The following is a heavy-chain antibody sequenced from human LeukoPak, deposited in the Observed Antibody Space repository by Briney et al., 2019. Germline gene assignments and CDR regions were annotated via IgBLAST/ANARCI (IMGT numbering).Heavy chain of an antibody. CDR3: ARALIMGFDY. CDR2: INHSGST. Sequence: SETLSLTCAVYGGSFSGYYWSWIRQPPGKGLEWIGEINHSGSTNYNPSLKSRVTISVDTSKNQFSLKLSSVTAADTAAYYCARALIMGFDYWGQGTLVTVSS. D-gene: IGHD3-16*02. V-gene: IGHV4-34*01. J-gene: IGHJ4*02. CDR1: GGSFSGYY.